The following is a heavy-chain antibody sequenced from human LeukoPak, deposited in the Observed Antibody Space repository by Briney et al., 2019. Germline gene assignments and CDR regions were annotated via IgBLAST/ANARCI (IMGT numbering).Heavy chain of an antibody. CDR2: IIPIFGTA. CDR3: ARDPITIFGVEPDGY. D-gene: IGHD3-3*01. Sequence: GASVKVSCKASGYTFTDYAISWVRQAPGQGLEWMGGIIPIFGTANYAQKFQGRVTITTDESTSTAYMELSSLRSEDTAVYYCARDPITIFGVEPDGYWGQGTLVTVSS. V-gene: IGHV1-69*05. CDR1: GYTFTDYA. J-gene: IGHJ4*02.